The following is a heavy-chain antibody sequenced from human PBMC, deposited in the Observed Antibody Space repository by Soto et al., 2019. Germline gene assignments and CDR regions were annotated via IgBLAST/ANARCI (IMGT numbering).Heavy chain of an antibody. Sequence: PGGSLRLSCAASGFTFSSYGMHWVRQAPGKGLEWVAVIWYDGSNKYYADSVKGRFTISRDNSKSTLYLQMNSLRAEDTAVYYCATPAAGAEYFQHWGQGTLVTVSS. CDR2: IWYDGSNK. V-gene: IGHV3-33*01. D-gene: IGHD6-19*01. CDR1: GFTFSSYG. CDR3: ATPAAGAEYFQH. J-gene: IGHJ1*01.